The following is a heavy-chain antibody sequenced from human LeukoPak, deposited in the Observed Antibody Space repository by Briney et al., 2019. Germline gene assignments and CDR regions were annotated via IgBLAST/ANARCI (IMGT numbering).Heavy chain of an antibody. CDR3: ARGHSISPNWFDP. Sequence: GGSLRLSCAASGFTFSSYAMSWVRQAPGKGLEWVANIKLDGSEKYYVDSVKGRFTISRDNAKNSLYLQMNSLRAEDTAVYYCARGHSISPNWFDPWGQGTLVTVSS. J-gene: IGHJ5*02. CDR2: IKLDGSEK. D-gene: IGHD6-13*01. CDR1: GFTFSSYA. V-gene: IGHV3-7*01.